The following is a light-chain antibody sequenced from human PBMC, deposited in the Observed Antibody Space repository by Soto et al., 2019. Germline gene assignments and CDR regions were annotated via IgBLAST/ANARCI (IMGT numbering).Light chain of an antibody. CDR1: QGISSY. J-gene: IGKJ4*01. CDR3: QQLNSNPFT. V-gene: IGKV1-9*01. Sequence: DIQLTQSPSFLSASVGDRVTITCRASQGISSYLAWYQQKPGKAPKLLIYAASTLQSGVPSRFSGSGYRTEFTLTISSLQPEDCETYYCQQLNSNPFTFGGGTKVEIK. CDR2: AAS.